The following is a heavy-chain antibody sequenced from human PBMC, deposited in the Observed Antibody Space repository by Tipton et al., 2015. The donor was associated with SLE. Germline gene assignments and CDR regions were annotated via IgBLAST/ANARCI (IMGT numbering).Heavy chain of an antibody. CDR2: IYYSGST. Sequence: TLSLICTVSGGSISSYYWSWIRQPPGKGLEWIGYIYYSGSTNYNPSLKSRVTISVDTSKNQFSLKLSSVTAADTAVYYCARDQGTAGAFDIWGQGTMVTVSS. CDR3: ARDQGTAGAFDI. V-gene: IGHV4-59*01. D-gene: IGHD1-1*01. CDR1: GGSISSYY. J-gene: IGHJ3*02.